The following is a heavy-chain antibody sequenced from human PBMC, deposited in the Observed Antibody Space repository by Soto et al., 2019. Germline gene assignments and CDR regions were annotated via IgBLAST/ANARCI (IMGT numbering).Heavy chain of an antibody. V-gene: IGHV5-51*01. CDR2: IYPAYSDT. Sequence: EXLKISCKCSGDXCTSHLLAWVRHMPGKGLELMGLIYPAYSDTRYSPSFEGQVTISVDKSISTAYLQWSSLKDSDTAIYYFVRPQAKELGTIRGAFDIWGQGTKGTVSS. CDR1: GDXCTSHL. CDR3: VRPQAKELGTIRGAFDI. J-gene: IGHJ3*02. D-gene: IGHD3-10*01.